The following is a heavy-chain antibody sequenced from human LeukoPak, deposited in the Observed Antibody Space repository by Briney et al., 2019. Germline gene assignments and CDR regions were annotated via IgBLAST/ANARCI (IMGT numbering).Heavy chain of an antibody. V-gene: IGHV3-53*01. CDR1: GFTVSTEY. D-gene: IGHD3-10*01. CDR2: INSGDST. CDR3: ARDLSSVFDC. J-gene: IGHJ4*02. Sequence: GGSLRLSCAVSGFTVSTEYMGWVRQAPGKGLEWVSLINSGDSTSYADSVKGRFTISRHNSKNTLYLQMNSLRAEDTAVYYCARDLSSVFDCWGRGTLVTVSS.